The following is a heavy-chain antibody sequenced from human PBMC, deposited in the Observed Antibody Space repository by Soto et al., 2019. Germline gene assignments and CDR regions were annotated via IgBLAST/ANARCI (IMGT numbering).Heavy chain of an antibody. V-gene: IGHV3-23*01. D-gene: IGHD2-15*01. CDR1: GFTFSSYA. CDR2: ISASGGST. Sequence: GGSLRLSCAASGFTFSSYALTWVRQAPGKGLEWVSTISASGGSTYYADSVKGRFTISRDNSKNTLYLQMNSLRAEDTAVYYCAKTPSTYCSGGGCYLTYWGQGTPVTVSS. CDR3: AKTPSTYCSGGGCYLTY. J-gene: IGHJ4*02.